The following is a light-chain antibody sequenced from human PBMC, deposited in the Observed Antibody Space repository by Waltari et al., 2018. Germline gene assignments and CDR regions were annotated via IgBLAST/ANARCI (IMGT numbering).Light chain of an antibody. CDR2: QSN. V-gene: IGLV3-1*01. J-gene: IGLJ2*01. Sequence: SYELTQPTSVSVSPGQTVTITCPGDQLGHKYVAWYQQKPGQSPLLVIYQSNKRPSGIPGRFSASYSDNTATLTVSGAQVVDEADYYCQAWDNRGAVVFGGGTKLTVL. CDR1: QLGHKY. CDR3: QAWDNRGAVV.